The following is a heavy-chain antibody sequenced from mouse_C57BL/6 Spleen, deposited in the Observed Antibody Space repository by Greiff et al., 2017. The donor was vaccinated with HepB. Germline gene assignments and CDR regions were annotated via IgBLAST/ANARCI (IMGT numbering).Heavy chain of an antibody. Sequence: VQLQQSGPELVKPGASVKISCKASGYAFSSSWMNWVKQRPGKGLEWIGRIYPGDGDTNYNGKFKGKATLTADKSSSTAYMQLSSLTSEDSAVYFCAREGTVVANLDYWGQGTTLTVSS. CDR2: IYPGDGDT. J-gene: IGHJ2*01. V-gene: IGHV1-82*01. D-gene: IGHD1-1*01. CDR3: AREGTVVANLDY. CDR1: GYAFSSSW.